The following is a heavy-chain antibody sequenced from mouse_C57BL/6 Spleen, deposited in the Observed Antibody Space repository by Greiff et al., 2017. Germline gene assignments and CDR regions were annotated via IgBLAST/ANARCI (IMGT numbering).Heavy chain of an antibody. V-gene: IGHV5-4*03. CDR3: ATAPPYDGYSVLNYFYD. Sequence: EVMLVESGGGLVKPGGSLKLSCAASGFTFSSYAMSWVRQTPEKRLEWVATISDGGSYTYYPDNVKGRFTISRDNAKNNLYLQMSHLKSEDTAMYYCATAPPYDGYSVLNYFYDWGQGTTLTVSS. CDR1: GFTFSSYA. CDR2: ISDGGSYT. J-gene: IGHJ2*01. D-gene: IGHD2-3*01.